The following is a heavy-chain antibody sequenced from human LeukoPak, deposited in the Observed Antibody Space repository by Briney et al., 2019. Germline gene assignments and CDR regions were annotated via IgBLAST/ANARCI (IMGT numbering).Heavy chain of an antibody. J-gene: IGHJ4*02. V-gene: IGHV1-8*01. CDR3: ARLLRIYGGNSHLGY. D-gene: IGHD4-23*01. Sequence: VSVKVSCKASGYTFTSYDINWVRQATGQGLEWMGWTNPNSGNTGYAQKFQGKVAMTRNTSISTAYMELSSLRSEDTAVYYCARLLRIYGGNSHLGYWGQGTLVTVSS. CDR2: TNPNSGNT. CDR1: GYTFTSYD.